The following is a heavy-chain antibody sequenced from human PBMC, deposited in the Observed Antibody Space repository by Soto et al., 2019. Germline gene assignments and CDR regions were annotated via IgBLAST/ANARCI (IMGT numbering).Heavy chain of an antibody. CDR3: AKASSWYPYFDY. Sequence: EVQLLESGGGLVQPGGSLRLSCGASGFTFSSYAMSWVRQAPGKGLEWVSTISGGSTYYADSVKGRFTISRDNSKNRLYLQMNSLRAEDTAVYYCAKASSWYPYFDYWGQGTLVTVSS. J-gene: IGHJ4*02. V-gene: IGHV3-23*01. CDR2: ISGGST. CDR1: GFTFSSYA. D-gene: IGHD6-13*01.